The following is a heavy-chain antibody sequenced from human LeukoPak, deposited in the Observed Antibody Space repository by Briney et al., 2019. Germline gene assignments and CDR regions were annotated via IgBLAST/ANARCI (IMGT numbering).Heavy chain of an antibody. V-gene: IGHV5-51*01. Sequence: GEALKISCKGSGYSFTSYWIGWVRQMPGKGPEWMGIIYPGDSDTRYSPSFQGQVTISADKSISTAYLQWSSLKASDTAMYYCARPRWEVWDAFDIWGQGTMVTVPS. CDR3: ARPRWEVWDAFDI. J-gene: IGHJ3*02. CDR2: IYPGDSDT. D-gene: IGHD3-16*01. CDR1: GYSFTSYW.